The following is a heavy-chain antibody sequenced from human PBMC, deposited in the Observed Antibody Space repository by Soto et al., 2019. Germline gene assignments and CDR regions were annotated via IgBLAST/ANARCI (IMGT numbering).Heavy chain of an antibody. J-gene: IGHJ4*02. D-gene: IGHD1-7*01. CDR1: GFTFSSYG. CDR3: AKDRRAGGNYGLDSDF. CDR2: SSATGAGT. V-gene: IGHV3-23*01. Sequence: EVQLLESGGGLVQPGGSLILSCAASGFTFSSYGMTWVRQAPGKGLEWVSFSSATGAGTYYADSVKGRFTISRDNSKNTLYLQMTSLRADDTAVYYCAKDRRAGGNYGLDSDFWGQGALVIVSS.